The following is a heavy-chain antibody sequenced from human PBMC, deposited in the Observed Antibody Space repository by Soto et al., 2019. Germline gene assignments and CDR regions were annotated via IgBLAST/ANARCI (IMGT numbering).Heavy chain of an antibody. Sequence: QLHLVQSGAVVKKPGASVTVSCSASGYPVTAYYMHWVRQAPGRGLVWMGGINPATGAAKYTQTFQGRVIMDRDTYPSTVFMQLSGLTSEDTAVFYCARGGGVGVAGSAAFDMWGQGTLVTVSS. CDR2: INPATGAA. CDR1: GYPVTAYY. J-gene: IGHJ3*02. D-gene: IGHD3-3*01. CDR3: ARGGGVGVAGSAAFDM. V-gene: IGHV1-2*02.